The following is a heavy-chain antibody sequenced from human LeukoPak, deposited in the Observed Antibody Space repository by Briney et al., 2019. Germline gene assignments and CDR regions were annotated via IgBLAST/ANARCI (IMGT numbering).Heavy chain of an antibody. CDR1: GYTFTGYY. CDR3: ARINYHDSSGWYYSFDP. CDR2: INPNSGGT. V-gene: IGHV1-2*02. D-gene: IGHD3-22*01. J-gene: IGHJ5*02. Sequence: ASVKVSCKASGYTFTGYYMHWVRQAPGQGLEWMGWINPNSGGTNYAQKFQGRVTMTRDTSIGTAYMELSRLRSDDTAVYYCARINYHDSSGWYYSFDPWGQGTLVTVSS.